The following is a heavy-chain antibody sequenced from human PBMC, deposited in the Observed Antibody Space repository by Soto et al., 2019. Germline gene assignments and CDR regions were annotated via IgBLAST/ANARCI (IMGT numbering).Heavy chain of an antibody. CDR1: GFTFDDYA. CDR2: ISWNSGSI. V-gene: IGHV3-9*01. Sequence: PGGSLRLSCAASGFTFDDYAMHWVRQAPGKGPEWVSGISWNSGSIGYADSVKGRFTISRDNAKNSLYLQMNSLRAEDTALYYCAKSEIGFMDVWGKGTTVTVSS. CDR3: AKSEIGFMDV. J-gene: IGHJ6*03. D-gene: IGHD3-22*01.